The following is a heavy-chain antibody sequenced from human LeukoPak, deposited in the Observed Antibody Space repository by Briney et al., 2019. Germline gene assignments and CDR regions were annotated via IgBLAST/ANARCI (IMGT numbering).Heavy chain of an antibody. D-gene: IGHD5-24*01. CDR1: GGSISSYY. Sequence: SETLSLTCTVSGGSISSYYWSWIRQPAGKGLEWIGRIYTSGSTNYNPSLKSRVTMSVDTSKNQFSLKLSSVTAADTAVYYCAREGDPGSGYNYGNWLDPWGQGTLVTVSS. V-gene: IGHV4-4*07. CDR3: AREGDPGSGYNYGNWLDP. J-gene: IGHJ5*02. CDR2: IYTSGST.